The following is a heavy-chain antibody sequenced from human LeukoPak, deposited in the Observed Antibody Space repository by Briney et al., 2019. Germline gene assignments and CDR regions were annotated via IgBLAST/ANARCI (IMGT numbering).Heavy chain of an antibody. CDR3: ARDRERYLDY. J-gene: IGHJ4*02. Sequence: PGGSLRLSCAASGFTFSSYWMHCVRHATGKGLVCVSCINIDGSSTSYADSVKGRFTISRDSAKNTLYLQMNSLRAEDTAVYYCARDRERYLDYWGQGTLVTVSS. V-gene: IGHV3-74*01. D-gene: IGHD1-1*01. CDR2: INIDGSST. CDR1: GFTFSSYW.